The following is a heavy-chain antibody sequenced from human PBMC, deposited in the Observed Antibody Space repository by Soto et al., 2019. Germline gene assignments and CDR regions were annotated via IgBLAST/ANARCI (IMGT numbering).Heavy chain of an antibody. CDR3: AKDLTYYDSSGYYYPLYRNNRGRSSYYYGMDV. CDR2: ISYDGSNK. CDR1: GFTFSSYG. J-gene: IGHJ6*02. Sequence: GGSLRLSCAASGFTFSSYGMHWVRQAPGKGLEWVAVISYDGSNKYYADSVKGRFTISRDNSKNTLYLQMNSLRAEDTAVYYCAKDLTYYDSSGYYYPLYRNNRGRSSYYYGMDVWGQGTTVTVS. D-gene: IGHD3-22*01. V-gene: IGHV3-30*18.